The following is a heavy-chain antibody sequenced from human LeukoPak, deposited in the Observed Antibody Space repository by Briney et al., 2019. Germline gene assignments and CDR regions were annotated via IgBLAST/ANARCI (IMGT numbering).Heavy chain of an antibody. V-gene: IGHV4-39*07. D-gene: IGHD1-26*01. CDR3: ARRPDSGSYYYYMDV. CDR2: IYYSGST. J-gene: IGHJ6*03. CDR1: GGSISSSSYY. Sequence: SETLSLTCTVSGGSISSSSYYWGWIRQPPGKGLEWIGSIYYSGSTNYNPSLKSRVTISVDTSKNQFSLKLSSVTAADTAVYYCARRPDSGSYYYYMDVWGKGTTVTVSS.